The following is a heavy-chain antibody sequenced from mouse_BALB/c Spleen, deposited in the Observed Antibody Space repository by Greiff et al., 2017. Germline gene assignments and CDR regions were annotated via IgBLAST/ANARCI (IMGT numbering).Heavy chain of an antibody. CDR1: GFTFSSFG. V-gene: IGHV5-17*02. J-gene: IGHJ4*01. CDR2: ISSGSSTI. D-gene: IGHD1-2*01. CDR3: ARGGDYYGYVGAMDY. Sequence: EVQGVESGGGLVQPGGSRKLSCAASGFTFSSFGMHWVRQAPEKGLEWVAYISSGSSTIYYADTVKGRFTISRDNPKNTLFLQMTSLRSEDTAMYYCARGGDYYGYVGAMDYWGQGTSVTVSS.